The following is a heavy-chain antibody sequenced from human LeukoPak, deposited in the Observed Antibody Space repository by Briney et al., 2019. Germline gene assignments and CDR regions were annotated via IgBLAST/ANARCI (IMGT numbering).Heavy chain of an antibody. J-gene: IGHJ4*02. CDR1: GFTFGSYA. Sequence: GGSLRLSCAASGFTFGSYAMSWVRQAPGKGLEWVSGITGSGGSTYYADSVKGRFTISRDNSENTLSLQMNSLRAEDTAVYYCAKDAAPSCSSCYYDYWGQGTLATVSS. CDR2: ITGSGGST. D-gene: IGHD2-2*01. CDR3: AKDAAPSCSSCYYDY. V-gene: IGHV3-23*01.